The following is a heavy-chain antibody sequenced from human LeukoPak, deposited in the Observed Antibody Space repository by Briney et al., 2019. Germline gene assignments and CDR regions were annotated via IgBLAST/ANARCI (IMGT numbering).Heavy chain of an antibody. CDR1: GDSVSSDSVA. D-gene: IGHD2-2*01. Sequence: TSQTLSLTGAVSGDSVSSDSVAWNWIRQAPARGLEWLGRTYSRSKSYNDYAVSMKSRVTINPDTSKNQFSLQLNSVTPEDTAMYYCARGVQPLHESDAFDIWGQGTMVTVSS. CDR2: TYSRSKSYN. CDR3: ARGVQPLHESDAFDI. J-gene: IGHJ3*02. V-gene: IGHV6-1*01.